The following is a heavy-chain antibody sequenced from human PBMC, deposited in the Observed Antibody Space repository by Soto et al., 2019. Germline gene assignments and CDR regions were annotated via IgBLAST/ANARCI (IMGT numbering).Heavy chain of an antibody. CDR3: ERDGDSVSDY. D-gene: IGHD4-17*01. CDR2: ISGYNGNA. V-gene: IGHV1-18*01. CDR1: GYIFTSYG. Sequence: QVQLVQSGAEVQKPGASVKVSCKASGYIFTSYGISWVRQAPGQGLEWMEWISGYNGNATYAQKFQDRVTMTTDTSTSTAYMEVSSLRSDDTAVYYCERDGDSVSDYWGQGTLVTVSS. J-gene: IGHJ4*02.